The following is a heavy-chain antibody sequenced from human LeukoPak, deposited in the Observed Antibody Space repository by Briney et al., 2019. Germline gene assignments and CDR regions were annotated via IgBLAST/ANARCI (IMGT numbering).Heavy chain of an antibody. J-gene: IGHJ4*02. V-gene: IGHV4-34*01. CDR1: GGSFSGYY. Sequence: SETLSLTCAVYGGSFSGYYWSWICQPPGKGLEWIGEINHSGSTNYNPSLKSRVTISVDTSKNQFSLKLSSVTAADTAVYYCASRPGYSSSWYGSWGQGTLVTVSS. CDR2: INHSGST. CDR3: ASRPGYSSSWYGS. D-gene: IGHD6-13*01.